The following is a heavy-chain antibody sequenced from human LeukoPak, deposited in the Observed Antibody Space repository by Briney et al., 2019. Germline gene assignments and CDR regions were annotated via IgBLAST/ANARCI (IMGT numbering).Heavy chain of an antibody. CDR3: ARGSSSWYLIFDH. CDR2: IYRTGSS. V-gene: IGHV4-59*01. D-gene: IGHD6-13*01. Sequence: SETLSLTCTVSGDSMGENYWSWIRQPPGKRLEYTGFIYRTGSSNYNPSLKSRVTMSIDTSKNQISLKLNSVTAADTAVYYCARGSSSWYLIFDHWGQGTLVTVSS. CDR1: GDSMGENY. J-gene: IGHJ4*02.